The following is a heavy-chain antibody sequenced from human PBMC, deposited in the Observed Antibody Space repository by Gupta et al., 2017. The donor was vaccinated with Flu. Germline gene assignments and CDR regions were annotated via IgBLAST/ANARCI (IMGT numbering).Heavy chain of an antibody. J-gene: IGHJ6*02. CDR2: INSDGSST. CDR3: AREGQYGSGSSYYGMDV. D-gene: IGHD3-10*01. CDR1: GFPFSSYW. V-gene: IGHV3-74*01. Sequence: EVQLVESGGGLVQPGGSLRLSCAASGFPFSSYWMHWVRQAPGKGLVWVSRINSDGSSTSYADSVKGRFTISRDNAKNTLYLQMNSLRAEDTAVYYCAREGQYGSGSSYYGMDVWGQGTTVTVSS.